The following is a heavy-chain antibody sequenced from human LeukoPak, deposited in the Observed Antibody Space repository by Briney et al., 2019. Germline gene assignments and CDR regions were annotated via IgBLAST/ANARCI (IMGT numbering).Heavy chain of an antibody. CDR1: GYTFTSYG. V-gene: IGHV1-18*01. J-gene: IGHJ4*02. D-gene: IGHD4-23*01. CDR2: ISAYNGDT. CDR3: ARQLRWDQYYFDY. Sequence: ASVKVSCKASGYTFTSYGFSWVRQAPGQGLEWMGWISAYNGDTKYALNLQGRVTKTTDTSTSTAYMELRSLRSDDTAVYYCARQLRWDQYYFDYWGQGTLVTVSS.